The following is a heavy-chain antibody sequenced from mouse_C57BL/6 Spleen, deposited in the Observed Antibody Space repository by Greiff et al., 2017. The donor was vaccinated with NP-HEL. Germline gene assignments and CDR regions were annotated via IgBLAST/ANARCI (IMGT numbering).Heavy chain of an antibody. J-gene: IGHJ1*03. CDR3: AKNSYGSSWYFDV. D-gene: IGHD1-1*01. CDR2: IWRGGST. V-gene: IGHV2-5*01. Sequence: VKLMESGPGLVQPSQSLSITCTVSGFSLTSYGVHWVRQSPGKGLEWLGVIWRGGSTDYNEAFMSRLSITKDNSKSQVFFKMNSLQADDTAIYYCAKNSYGSSWYFDVWGTGTTVTVSS. CDR1: GFSLTSYG.